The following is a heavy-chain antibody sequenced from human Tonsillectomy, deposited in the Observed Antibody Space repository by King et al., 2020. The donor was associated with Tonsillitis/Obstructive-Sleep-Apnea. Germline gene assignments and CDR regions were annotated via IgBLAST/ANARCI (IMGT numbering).Heavy chain of an antibody. J-gene: IGHJ6*02. CDR2: IKQDGSEK. Sequence: EVQLVESGGGLVQPGGSLRLSCAASGFTFSSYWMSWVRQAPGKGLEWVADIKQDGSEKYYVDSVKGRFTISRDNAKNSLYLQMNSLRAEDTAVYYCVRDSRINFYCYYAMDVWGQGTTVTVSS. D-gene: IGHD1-1*01. CDR1: GFTFSSYW. CDR3: VRDSRINFYCYYAMDV. V-gene: IGHV3-7*03.